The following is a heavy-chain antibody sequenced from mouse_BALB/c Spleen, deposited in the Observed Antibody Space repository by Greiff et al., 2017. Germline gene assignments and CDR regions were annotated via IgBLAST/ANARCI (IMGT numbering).Heavy chain of an antibody. CDR1: GYSITSDYA. CDR3: ARGEFYGSAQSYAMDY. CDR2: ISYSGST. J-gene: IGHJ4*01. D-gene: IGHD1-1*01. Sequence: EVKVVESGPGLVKPSQSLSLTCTVTGYSITSDYAWNWIRQFPGNKLEWMGYISYSGSTSYNPSLKSRISITRDTSKNQFFLQLNSVTTEDTATYYCARGEFYGSAQSYAMDYWGQGTSVTVSS. V-gene: IGHV3-2*02.